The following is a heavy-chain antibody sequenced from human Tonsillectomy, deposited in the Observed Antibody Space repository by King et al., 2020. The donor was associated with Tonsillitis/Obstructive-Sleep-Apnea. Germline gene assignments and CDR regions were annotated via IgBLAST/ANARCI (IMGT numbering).Heavy chain of an antibody. V-gene: IGHV4-4*02. Sequence: VQLQESGPGLVKPSGTLSLTCAVSGGSISSSNWWSWVRQPPGKGLEWIGEIYHSGSTNYNPSLKSRVTISVYKSKNQFSLKLSSVTAADTAVYYCARRASGSSTLFDYWGQGTLVTVSS. CDR2: IYHSGST. CDR1: GGSISSSNW. J-gene: IGHJ4*02. CDR3: ARRASGSSTLFDY. D-gene: IGHD3-10*01.